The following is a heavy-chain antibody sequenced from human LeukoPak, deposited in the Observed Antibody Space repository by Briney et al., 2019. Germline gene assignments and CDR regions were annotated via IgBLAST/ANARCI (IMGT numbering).Heavy chain of an antibody. Sequence: GRSLRLSCAASGFTFSSYGMHWVRQAPGKGLEWVAVIWYDGSNKYYADSVKGRFTISRDNSKNTLYLQMNSLRAEDTAVYYCAKDSGAFDIWGQGAMVTVSS. CDR1: GFTFSSYG. CDR2: IWYDGSNK. J-gene: IGHJ3*02. V-gene: IGHV3-33*06. CDR3: AKDSGAFDI.